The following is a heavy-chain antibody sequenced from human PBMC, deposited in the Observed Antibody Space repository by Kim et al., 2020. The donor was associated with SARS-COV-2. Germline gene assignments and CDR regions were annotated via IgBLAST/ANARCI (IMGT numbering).Heavy chain of an antibody. Sequence: GGSLRLSCAASGFTFSSYAMHWVRQAPGKGLEWVAVISYDGSNKYYADSVKGRFTISRDNSKNTLYLQMNSLRAEDTAVYYCASLWFGELLDIWGQGTMVTVSS. CDR1: GFTFSSYA. CDR3: ASLWFGELLDI. CDR2: ISYDGSNK. V-gene: IGHV3-30*04. J-gene: IGHJ3*02. D-gene: IGHD3-10*01.